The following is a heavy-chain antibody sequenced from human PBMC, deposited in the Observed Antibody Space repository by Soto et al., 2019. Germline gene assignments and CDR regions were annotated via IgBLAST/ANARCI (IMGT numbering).Heavy chain of an antibody. CDR1: GYTFTSYD. CDR2: MNPNSGNT. Sequence: ASVKVSCKASGYTFTSYDINWVRQATGQGLEWMGWMNPNSGNTGYAQKFQGRVTMTRNTSISTAYMELSSLRSEDTAVYYCARVKHDYGDSFDPWGQGTLVTVSS. V-gene: IGHV1-8*01. J-gene: IGHJ5*02. D-gene: IGHD4-17*01. CDR3: ARVKHDYGDSFDP.